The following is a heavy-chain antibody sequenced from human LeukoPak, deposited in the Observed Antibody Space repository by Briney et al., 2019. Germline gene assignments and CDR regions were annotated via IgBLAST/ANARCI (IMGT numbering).Heavy chain of an antibody. J-gene: IGHJ5*02. CDR3: ARDHDVVVVAATGWFDP. D-gene: IGHD2-15*01. Sequence: GGSLRLSCAASGFTFSSYGMHWVRQAPGKGREWVAVIWYGGSNKYYADSVKGRFTISRDNSKNTLYLQMNSLRAEDTAVYYCARDHDVVVVAATGWFDPWGQGTLVTVSS. CDR1: GFTFSSYG. CDR2: IWYGGSNK. V-gene: IGHV3-33*08.